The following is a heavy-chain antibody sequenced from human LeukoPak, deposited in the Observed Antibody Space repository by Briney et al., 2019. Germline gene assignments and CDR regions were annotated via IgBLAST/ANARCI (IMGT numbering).Heavy chain of an antibody. CDR3: ARVRSGYDYGAFDI. J-gene: IGHJ3*02. CDR2: INPNSGGT. Sequence: ASVKVSCKASGYTFTGYYMHWVRQAPGQGLEWMGWINPNSGGTNYAQEFQGRVTMTRDTSISTAYMELSRLRSDDTAVYYCARVRSGYDYGAFDIWGQGTMVTVSS. D-gene: IGHD5-12*01. CDR1: GYTFTGYY. V-gene: IGHV1-2*02.